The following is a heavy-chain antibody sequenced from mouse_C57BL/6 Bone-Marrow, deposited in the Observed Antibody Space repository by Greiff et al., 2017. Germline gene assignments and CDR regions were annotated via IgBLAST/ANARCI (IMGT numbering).Heavy chain of an antibody. D-gene: IGHD3-3*01. Sequence: EVQGVESGGGLVKPGGSLKLSCAASGFNFSDYGMHWVRQAPEKGLEWVAYISSGSSTIYYADTVKGRFTISRDNAKNTLFLQMTGLRSEDTAMYYCARGLTYYAMDYWGQGTSVTVSS. CDR1: GFNFSDYG. V-gene: IGHV5-17*01. J-gene: IGHJ4*01. CDR3: ARGLTYYAMDY. CDR2: ISSGSSTI.